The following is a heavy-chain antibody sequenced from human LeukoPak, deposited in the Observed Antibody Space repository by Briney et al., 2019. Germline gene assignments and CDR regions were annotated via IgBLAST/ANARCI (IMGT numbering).Heavy chain of an antibody. V-gene: IGHV4-4*09. CDR3: ARGALGIAAAGNHYFDY. CDR1: GGSISSYY. CDR2: IYTSGST. J-gene: IGHJ4*02. D-gene: IGHD6-13*01. Sequence: SETLPLTCTVSGGSISSYYWSWIRQPPGKGLDWIGYIYTSGSTNYNPSLKSRVTISVDTSKNQFSLKLSSVTAADTAVYYCARGALGIAAAGNHYFDYWGQGTLVTVSS.